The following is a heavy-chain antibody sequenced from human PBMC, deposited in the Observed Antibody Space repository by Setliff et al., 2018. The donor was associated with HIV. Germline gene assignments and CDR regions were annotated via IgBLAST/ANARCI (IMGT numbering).Heavy chain of an antibody. CDR3: AKGYFDWLRAGTFDY. Sequence: GGSLRLSCAASGFSFRSYAVSWVRQAPGKGLEWVSVISGSGDITYYRESVKGRFTISRDNSKNTLYLQMNSLRAEDTAVYYCAKGYFDWLRAGTFDYWGQGSLVTVS. V-gene: IGHV3-23*01. CDR2: ISGSGDIT. D-gene: IGHD3-9*01. CDR1: GFSFRSYA. J-gene: IGHJ4*02.